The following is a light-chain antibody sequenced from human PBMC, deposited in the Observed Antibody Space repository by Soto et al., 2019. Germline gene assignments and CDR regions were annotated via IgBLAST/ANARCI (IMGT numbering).Light chain of an antibody. J-gene: IGKJ5*01. Sequence: DIQMTQSPSTLSGSAVDRFTITFRASQSISSYLNWYQQKPGKAPKLLIYAASSLQSGVPSRFSGSGSGTDFTLTISSLQPEDFATYYCQQSYSTPHFGQGTRLEIK. CDR1: QSISSY. V-gene: IGKV1-39*01. CDR2: AAS. CDR3: QQSYSTPH.